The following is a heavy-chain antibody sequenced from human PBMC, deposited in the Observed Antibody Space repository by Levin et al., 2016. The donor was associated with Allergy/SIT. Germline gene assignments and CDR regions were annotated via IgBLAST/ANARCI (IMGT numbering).Heavy chain of an antibody. D-gene: IGHD3-10*01. CDR3: ARGTTLIRGVIITPSEVDY. V-gene: IGHV1-46*01. J-gene: IGHJ4*02. Sequence: ASVKVSCKTSGYAFSNYYLHWVRQAPGQGLEWMGIINPSGGGTTYAQKFRGRVTMTRDASTSTVYVELLTSLRSDDTAVYYCARGTTLIRGVIITPSEVDYWGQGTLVTVSS. CDR1: GYAFSNYY. CDR2: INPSGGGT.